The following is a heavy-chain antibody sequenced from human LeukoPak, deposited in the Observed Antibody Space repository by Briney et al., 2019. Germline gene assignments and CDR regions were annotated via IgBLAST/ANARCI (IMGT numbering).Heavy chain of an antibody. CDR3: ARDSGSDLDH. Sequence: AGGSLRLSCAASGFTFSSYSMNWVRQAPGKGLEWVSYISSSSSTIYYADSVKGRFTISRDNAKNSLYLQMNSLRAEDTAVYYCARDSGSDLDHWGQGTLVTVSS. CDR1: GFTFSSYS. J-gene: IGHJ4*02. V-gene: IGHV3-48*01. CDR2: ISSSSSTI. D-gene: IGHD1-26*01.